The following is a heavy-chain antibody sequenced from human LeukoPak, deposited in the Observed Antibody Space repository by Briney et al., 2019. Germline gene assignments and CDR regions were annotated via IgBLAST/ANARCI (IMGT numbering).Heavy chain of an antibody. V-gene: IGHV3-23*01. CDR3: ARQRGNSFDY. D-gene: IGHD2-15*01. CDR2: IVGSGGST. Sequence: GGSLRLSCAASGFTFSSYAMTWVRQAPGKGLEWVSTIVGSGGSTYYAGSVKGRFTISRDNSNNTLYLQMNSLRAEDTAVYYCARQRGNSFDYWGQGTLLAVSS. J-gene: IGHJ4*02. CDR1: GFTFSSYA.